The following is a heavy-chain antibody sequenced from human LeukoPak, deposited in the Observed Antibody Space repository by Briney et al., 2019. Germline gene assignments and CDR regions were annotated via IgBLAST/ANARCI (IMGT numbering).Heavy chain of an antibody. J-gene: IGHJ4*02. CDR1: GGTLSSYA. D-gene: IGHD6-13*01. CDR2: IIPILGIA. CDR3: ARTSSSWYYFDY. Sequence: ASVKVSCKASGGTLSSYAISWVRQAPGQGLEWMGRIIPILGIANYAQKFQGRVTITADKSTSTAYMELSSLRSEDTAVYYCARTSSSWYYFDYWGQGTLVTVSS. V-gene: IGHV1-69*04.